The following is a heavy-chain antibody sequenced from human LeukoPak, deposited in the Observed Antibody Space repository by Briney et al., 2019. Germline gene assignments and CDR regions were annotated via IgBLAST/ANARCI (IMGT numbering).Heavy chain of an antibody. CDR3: AKDEYSSGWAYWYFDL. V-gene: IGHV3-23*01. CDR1: GFTFSDYG. J-gene: IGHJ2*01. CDR2: ISGRGGGS. Sequence: GGSLRLSCAASGFTFSDYGMSWVRQAPGKGLEWVSTISGRGGGSFFADSVKGRFTISRDNSKNTLYLQMNSLRAEDTAVYYCAKDEYSSGWAYWYFDLWGRGTLVTVSS. D-gene: IGHD6-19*01.